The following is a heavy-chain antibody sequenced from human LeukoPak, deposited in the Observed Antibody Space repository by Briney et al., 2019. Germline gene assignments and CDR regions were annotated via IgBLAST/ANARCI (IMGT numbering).Heavy chain of an antibody. J-gene: IGHJ4*02. V-gene: IGHV3-48*02. CDR3: ARAPRGLYYFDY. CDR1: GFTFSSYS. Sequence: GGSLRLSCAASGFTFSSYSMNWVRQAPGKGLEWVSYISSSSSAIYYADSVKGRFTISRDNAKNSLYLQMNSLRDEDTAVYYCARAPRGLYYFDYWGQGTLVIVPS. CDR2: ISSSSSAI.